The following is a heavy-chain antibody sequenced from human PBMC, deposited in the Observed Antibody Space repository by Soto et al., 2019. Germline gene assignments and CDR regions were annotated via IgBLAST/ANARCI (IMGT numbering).Heavy chain of an antibody. CDR3: ALITIFGLGIEY. D-gene: IGHD3-3*01. Sequence: ASVRVSCKASGYTFTGYYMHWVRQAPGQGLEWMGWINPNSGGTNYAQKFQGRVTMTRDTSISTAYMELSRLRSDDTAVYYCALITIFGLGIEYWGQGTLVTVSS. V-gene: IGHV1-2*02. CDR2: INPNSGGT. CDR1: GYTFTGYY. J-gene: IGHJ4*02.